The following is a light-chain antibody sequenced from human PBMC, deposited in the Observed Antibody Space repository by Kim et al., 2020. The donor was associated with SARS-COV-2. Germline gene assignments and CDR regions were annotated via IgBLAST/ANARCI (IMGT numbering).Light chain of an antibody. CDR2: SND. CDR3: AAWDDSLKGSV. CDR1: TANVGSNV. V-gene: IGLV1-44*01. J-gene: IGLJ3*02. Sequence: GQGITSSGSGNTANVGSNVVNWYQQLPGTAPKLLMYSNDFRPSGVPDRFSGSKSGTSASLAISGLQSEDEADYYCAAWDDSLKGSVFGGGTQLTVL.